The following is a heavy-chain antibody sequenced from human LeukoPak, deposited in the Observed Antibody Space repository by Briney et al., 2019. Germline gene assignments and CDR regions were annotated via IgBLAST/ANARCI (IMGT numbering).Heavy chain of an antibody. CDR1: GFTFSSYA. D-gene: IGHD6-13*01. CDR3: AKDLLLAAFYYYYYMDV. V-gene: IGHV3-23*01. J-gene: IGHJ6*03. Sequence: PGGSLRLSCAASGFTFSSYAMSWVRQAPGKGLEWVSAISGSGGSTYYADSVKGRFTISRDNSKNTLYLQMNSLRAEDTAVYYCAKDLLLAAFYYYYYMDVWGKGTTVTVSS. CDR2: ISGSGGST.